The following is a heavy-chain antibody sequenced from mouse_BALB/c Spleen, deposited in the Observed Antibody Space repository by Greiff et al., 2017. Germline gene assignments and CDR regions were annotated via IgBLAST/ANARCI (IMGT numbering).Heavy chain of an antibody. CDR3: ARRDY. Sequence: EVHLVESGGGLVQPGGSRKLSCAASGFTFSSFGMHWVRQAPEKGLEWVAYISSGSSTIYYADTVKGRFTISRDNPKNTLFLQMTSLRSEDTAMYYCARRDYWGQGTLVTVSA. J-gene: IGHJ3*01. CDR2: ISSGSSTI. CDR1: GFTFSSFG. V-gene: IGHV5-17*02.